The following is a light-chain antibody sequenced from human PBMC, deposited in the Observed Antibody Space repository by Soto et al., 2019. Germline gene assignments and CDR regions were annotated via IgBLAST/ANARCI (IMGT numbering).Light chain of an antibody. J-gene: IGLJ1*01. CDR1: SSNIGAGYE. V-gene: IGLV1-40*01. Sequence: QSVLTQPPSVSEAPGQRVTISCTGSSSNIGAGYEAHWYQQVPGTAPKLLIYENNNRPAGVPDRFSGSKSGTSASLAITGRQTEDEGEYYCQSYDSNLSEYVVGTGTQVTL. CDR2: ENN. CDR3: QSYDSNLSEYV.